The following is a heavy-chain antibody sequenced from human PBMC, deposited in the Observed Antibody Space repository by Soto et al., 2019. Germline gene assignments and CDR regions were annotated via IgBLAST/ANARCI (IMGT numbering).Heavy chain of an antibody. CDR3: ARGSWDDVSGHYYMDV. CDR1: GDSVSSNSAG. D-gene: IGHD1-1*01. CDR2: TYYRSKWYF. V-gene: IGHV6-1*01. J-gene: IGHJ6*03. Sequence: SQTLSLTCAISGDSVSSNSAGWNWIRQTPSKGLEWLVRTYYRSKWYFNYAVSVESRITINPDTSKNQFSLQLSSVTPDDTAVYYCARGSWDDVSGHYYMDVWGKGTTVTVSS.